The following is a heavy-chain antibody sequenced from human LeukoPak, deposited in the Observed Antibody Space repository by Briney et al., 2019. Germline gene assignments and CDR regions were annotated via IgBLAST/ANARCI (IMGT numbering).Heavy chain of an antibody. J-gene: IGHJ4*02. D-gene: IGHD2-15*01. CDR1: GGSFSGYH. CDR3: ARGVWAGSATWSDY. Sequence: PSETLSLTCAVYGGSFSGYHFSWIRQPPGKGLEWIGEINRSGSTNYNPSLKSRVTISVDTSKNQFSLKLSSVTAADTAVYYCARGVWAGSATWSDYWGQGTLVTVSS. V-gene: IGHV4-34*01. CDR2: INRSGST.